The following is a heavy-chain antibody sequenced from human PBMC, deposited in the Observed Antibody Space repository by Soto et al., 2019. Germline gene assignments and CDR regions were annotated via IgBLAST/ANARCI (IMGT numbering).Heavy chain of an antibody. D-gene: IGHD1-26*01. Sequence: QVQLQESGPGLVKPSETLSLTCTVSGDSITSDDYRWSWIRQRPGKGLEWIGYIYTSGSVDYTSSLRSRVTVSLDTSTNQVSLKLRSVTAADTALYYCARYSGSSSAGWFDPWGQGTLVTVSS. CDR1: GDSITSDDYR. J-gene: IGHJ5*02. V-gene: IGHV4-31*03. CDR3: ARYSGSSSAGWFDP. CDR2: IYTSGSV.